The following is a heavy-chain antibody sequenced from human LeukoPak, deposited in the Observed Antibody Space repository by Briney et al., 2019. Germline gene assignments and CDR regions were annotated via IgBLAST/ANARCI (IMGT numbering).Heavy chain of an antibody. V-gene: IGHV3-23*01. D-gene: IGHD5-18*01. Sequence: GSLRLSCAASGFLFSSHGQHWVRQAPGKGLEWVSAISGSGGSTYYADSVKGRFTISRDNSKNTLYLQMNSLRAEDTAVYYCAKDQDVDTAMVTDYWGQGTLVTVSS. J-gene: IGHJ4*02. CDR1: GFLFSSHG. CDR2: ISGSGGST. CDR3: AKDQDVDTAMVTDY.